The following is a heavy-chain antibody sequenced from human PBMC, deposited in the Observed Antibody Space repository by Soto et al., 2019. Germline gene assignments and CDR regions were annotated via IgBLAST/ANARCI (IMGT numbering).Heavy chain of an antibody. J-gene: IGHJ6*02. V-gene: IGHV1-2*04. D-gene: IGHD6-6*01. CDR2: INPNSGGT. Sequence: ASVKVSCKASGYTFTGYYMHWVRQAPGQGLEWMGWINPNSGGTNYAQKFQGWVTMTRDTSISTAYMELSRLRSDDTAVYYCARASSIAARPYYYGMDVWGQGTTVTVS. CDR3: ARASSIAARPYYYGMDV. CDR1: GYTFTGYY.